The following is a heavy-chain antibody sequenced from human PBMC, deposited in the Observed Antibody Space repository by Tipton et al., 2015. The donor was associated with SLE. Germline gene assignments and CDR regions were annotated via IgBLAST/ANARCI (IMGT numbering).Heavy chain of an antibody. CDR2: ISKSGST. V-gene: IGHV4-59*01. Sequence: TLSLTCTVSSGSISSYFWRWIRQTPGKGLEWIGYISKSGSTRYNPPLISRITISLDTSKNLFSLNLTSVTAADTAVYYCARGVAIYWITYYDYYMDVWGKGTTVTVSS. CDR1: SGSISSYF. D-gene: IGHD2-2*03. CDR3: ARGVAIYWITYYDYYMDV. J-gene: IGHJ6*03.